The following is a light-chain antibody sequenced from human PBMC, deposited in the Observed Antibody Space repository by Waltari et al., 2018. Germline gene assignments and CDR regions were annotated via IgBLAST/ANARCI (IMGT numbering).Light chain of an antibody. CDR2: DVT. CDR1: SSDVGTYNY. Sequence: QSALTQPASVSGSPGQSITISCTGTSSDVGTYNYVSWYQQHLGKAPKLMIYDVTKRPSGIANRFSGSKSGNTASLTISGLQAEDEADYYCSSYTTSSTVYVFGTGTKVTVL. CDR3: SSYTTSSTVYV. V-gene: IGLV2-14*03. J-gene: IGLJ1*01.